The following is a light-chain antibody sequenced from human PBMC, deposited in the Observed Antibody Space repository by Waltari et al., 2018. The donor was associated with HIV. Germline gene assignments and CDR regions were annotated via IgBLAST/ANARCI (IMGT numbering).Light chain of an antibody. V-gene: IGKV3-15*01. Sequence: IVMTQSPATLSVSPGERATLPCRASQSVSSNLAWYQQKPGQAPRLLINDASTRATGIPARFSGSGSGTEFTLTISSLQSEDFAVYYCQQYNNWPRTFGQGTKVEIK. CDR1: QSVSSN. CDR3: QQYNNWPRT. CDR2: DAS. J-gene: IGKJ1*01.